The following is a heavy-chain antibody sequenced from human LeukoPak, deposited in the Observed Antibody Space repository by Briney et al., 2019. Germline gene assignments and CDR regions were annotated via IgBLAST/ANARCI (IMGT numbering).Heavy chain of an antibody. V-gene: IGHV3-30*04. J-gene: IGHJ3*02. D-gene: IGHD1-26*01. CDR3: AKDRSFRLGAFDT. CDR2: ISYDGSNK. Sequence: PGRSLRLSCAASGFTFSSYAMHWVRQAPGKGLEWVAVISYDGSNKYYADSVKGRFTISRDNSKNTLYLQMNSLRAEDTAVYYCAKDRSFRLGAFDTWGQGTMVTVSS. CDR1: GFTFSSYA.